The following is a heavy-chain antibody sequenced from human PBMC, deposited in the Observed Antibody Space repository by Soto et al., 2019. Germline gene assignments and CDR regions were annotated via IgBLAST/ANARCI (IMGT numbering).Heavy chain of an antibody. CDR3: ARGSYCSGGSCYSITSWFDP. CDR1: GGTFNTYT. V-gene: IGHV1-69*02. D-gene: IGHD2-15*01. Sequence: SVKVSCKASGGTFNTYTISWVRQAPGQGLEWMGRIIPILDIANYAQKFQGRVTITADKSTSTAYMELSSLRSEDTAVYYCARGSYCSGGSCYSITSWFDPWGQGTLVTVSS. CDR2: IIPILDIA. J-gene: IGHJ5*02.